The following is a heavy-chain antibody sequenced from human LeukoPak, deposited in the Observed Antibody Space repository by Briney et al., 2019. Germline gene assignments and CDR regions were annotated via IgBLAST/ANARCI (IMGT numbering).Heavy chain of an antibody. J-gene: IGHJ5*02. D-gene: IGHD1-14*01. CDR1: GFTFSSYA. CDR2: GSDSGGT. Sequence: GSLRLSCAASGFTFSSYAMHWIRQPPGKGLEWIGEGSDSGGTKFNPSLKSRVTISADTSKNQFSLKLNSVTAADTAVYYCAKNGQTGFSFDPWGQGTLVTVSS. CDR3: AKNGQTGFSFDP. V-gene: IGHV4-34*08.